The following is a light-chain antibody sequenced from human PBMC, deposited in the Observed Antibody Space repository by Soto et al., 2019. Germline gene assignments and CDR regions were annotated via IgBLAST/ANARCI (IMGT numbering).Light chain of an antibody. CDR2: EAS. CDR1: QSVSSTY. J-gene: IGKJ1*01. Sequence: EIVLTQSPGTLSLSPGERATLSCRASQSVSSTYLAWYQQRPGQTPKLLIYEASTRATGIPDRFSGNGSGTDYTLTIGRLEPEDFAVYYCQQYGNSPQTVGQGTKV. V-gene: IGKV3-20*01. CDR3: QQYGNSPQT.